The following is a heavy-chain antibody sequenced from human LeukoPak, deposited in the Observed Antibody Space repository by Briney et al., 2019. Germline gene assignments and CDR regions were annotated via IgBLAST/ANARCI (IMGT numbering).Heavy chain of an antibody. Sequence: SETLSLTCTVSGGSISSSSYYWGWIRQPPGKGLEWIGSMYYSGSTYFNPSLKSRVTISVDTSKNQFSLKLSSVTAADTAVYYCARGIQRWLQLSDDGFDIWGQGTMVTVSS. CDR3: ARGIQRWLQLSDDGFDI. D-gene: IGHD5-24*01. V-gene: IGHV4-39*07. CDR2: MYYSGST. J-gene: IGHJ3*02. CDR1: GGSISSSSYY.